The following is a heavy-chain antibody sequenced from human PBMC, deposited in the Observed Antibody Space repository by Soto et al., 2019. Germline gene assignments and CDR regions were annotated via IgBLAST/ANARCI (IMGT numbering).Heavy chain of an antibody. V-gene: IGHV1-18*04. CDR3: ARDLLTGKLARLDY. Sequence: ASVKVSCKASGYTFTSYGISWVRQAPGQGLEWMGWISAYNGNTNYAQKLQGRVTMTTDTSTSTAYMELRSLRSGDTAVYYCARDLLTGKLARLDYWGQGTLVTVSS. J-gene: IGHJ4*02. D-gene: IGHD1-20*01. CDR2: ISAYNGNT. CDR1: GYTFTSYG.